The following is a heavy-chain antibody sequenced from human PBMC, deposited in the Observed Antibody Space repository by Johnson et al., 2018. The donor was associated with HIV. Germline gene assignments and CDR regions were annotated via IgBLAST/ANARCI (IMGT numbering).Heavy chain of an antibody. CDR1: GFTFSSYA. CDR2: ISSNGGST. V-gene: IGHV3-23*04. Sequence: VQLVESGGGLVQPGGSLRLSCAASGFTFSSYAMSWVRQAPGKGLEWVSAISSNGGSTYYANSVKGRFTISRDNSKNTVDLQMNSLRDVDTAVYYCARLRRQKGGGAFDVWGQGTLVTVSS. D-gene: IGHD4-17*01. CDR3: ARLRRQKGGGAFDV. J-gene: IGHJ3*01.